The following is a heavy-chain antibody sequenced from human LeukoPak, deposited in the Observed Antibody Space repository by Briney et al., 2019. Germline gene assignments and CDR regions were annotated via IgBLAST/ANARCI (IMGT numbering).Heavy chain of an antibody. Sequence: SETLSLTCTVSGGSISSYYWSWIRQPPGKGLEWIGYIYYSGSTYYNPSLKSRVTISVDTSKNQFSLKLSSVTAADTAVYYCARDRPPDYYGSGSPATWGQGTLVTVSS. CDR2: IYYSGST. J-gene: IGHJ5*02. D-gene: IGHD3-10*01. V-gene: IGHV4-59*12. CDR3: ARDRPPDYYGSGSPAT. CDR1: GGSISSYY.